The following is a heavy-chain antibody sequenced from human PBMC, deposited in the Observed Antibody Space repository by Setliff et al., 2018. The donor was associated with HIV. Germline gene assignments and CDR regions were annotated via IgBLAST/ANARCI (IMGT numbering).Heavy chain of an antibody. Sequence: PGGSLRLSCAASGFAFSTYAMSWVRQAPGKGLEWVSAISDSGGSDTADYADSVRGRFTISRDDAKNSLFLQMNSLRAEDTAVYYCARDWLADGYSTKFAFDIWGQGTMVTVSS. CDR1: GFAFSTYA. V-gene: IGHV3-23*01. D-gene: IGHD5-18*01. CDR2: ISDSGGSDTA. CDR3: ARDWLADGYSTKFAFDI. J-gene: IGHJ3*02.